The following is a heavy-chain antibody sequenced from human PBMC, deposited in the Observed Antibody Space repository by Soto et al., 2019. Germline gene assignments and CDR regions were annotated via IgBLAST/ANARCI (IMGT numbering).Heavy chain of an antibody. CDR1: GFPFSSYG. CDR3: AKALQLRYFDWLLATTLDYGMDV. Sequence: GGSLRLSCAASGFPFSSYGMHWVRQAPGKGLEWVAVISYDGSNKYYADSVKGRFTISRDNSKNTLYLQMNSLRAEDTAVYYCAKALQLRYFDWLLATTLDYGMDVWGQGTTVTVSS. V-gene: IGHV3-30*18. CDR2: ISYDGSNK. J-gene: IGHJ6*02. D-gene: IGHD3-9*01.